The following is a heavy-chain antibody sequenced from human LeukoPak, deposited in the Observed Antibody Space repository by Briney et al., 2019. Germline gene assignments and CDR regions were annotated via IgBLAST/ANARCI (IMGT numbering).Heavy chain of an antibody. CDR1: GVTLSSFA. J-gene: IGHJ6*02. D-gene: IGHD5-24*01. CDR2: IKQDESDK. Sequence: PGGSLRLSCAASGVTLSSFAMSWARQAPGKGLEWVANIKQDESDKYYVDSVKGRFTISRDNAKNSLYLQMNSLRAEDTAVYYCAREGPTSWRSPMDVWGQGTTVTVSS. V-gene: IGHV3-7*03. CDR3: AREGPTSWRSPMDV.